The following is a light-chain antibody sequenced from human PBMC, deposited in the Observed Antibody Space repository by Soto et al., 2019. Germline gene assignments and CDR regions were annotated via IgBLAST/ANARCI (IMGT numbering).Light chain of an antibody. CDR2: EVS. CDR3: SSYAGSNSPFV. J-gene: IGLJ1*01. V-gene: IGLV2-8*01. Sequence: QSVLTQPPSASGSPGQSVTISCIGTSSDVGGYTYVSWYQQHPGKAPKLMIFEVSKRPPGVPDRFSGSKSGNTASLTVSGLQADDEADYYCSSYAGSNSPFVFGSGTKVTVL. CDR1: SSDVGGYTY.